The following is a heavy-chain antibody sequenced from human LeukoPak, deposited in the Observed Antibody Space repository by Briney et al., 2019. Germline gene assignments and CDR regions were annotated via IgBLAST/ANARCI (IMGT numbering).Heavy chain of an antibody. CDR3: AREGGIVGATWSEHYYYGMDV. CDR2: ISSSGSTI. J-gene: IGHJ6*02. V-gene: IGHV3-11*01. Sequence: GGSLRLSCAASGFTFSDYYMSWIRQAPGKGLEWVSYISSSGSTIYYADSVKGRFTISRDNAMNSLYLQMNSLRAEDTAVYYCAREGGIVGATWSEHYYYGMDVWGQGTTVTVSS. D-gene: IGHD1-26*01. CDR1: GFTFSDYY.